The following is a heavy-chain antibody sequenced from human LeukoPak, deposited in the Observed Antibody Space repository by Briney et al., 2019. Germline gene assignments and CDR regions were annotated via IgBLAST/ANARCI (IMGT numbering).Heavy chain of an antibody. J-gene: IGHJ4*02. D-gene: IGHD6-13*01. Sequence: SETLSLTCSVSGGSISSNGYYWGWIRQPPGKGLEWIGSIYYSGSTYYNPSLKSRVTISVDTSKNQFSLKLSSVTAADTAVYYCARDRSGYSSSWSLDYWGQGTLVTVSS. CDR2: IYYSGST. V-gene: IGHV4-39*07. CDR1: GGSISSNGYY. CDR3: ARDRSGYSSSWSLDY.